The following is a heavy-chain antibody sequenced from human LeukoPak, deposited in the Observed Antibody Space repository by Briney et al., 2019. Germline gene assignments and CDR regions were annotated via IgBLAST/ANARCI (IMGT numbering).Heavy chain of an antibody. J-gene: IGHJ5*02. Sequence: GGPLRLSCAASGFTFSSYGMHWVRQAPGKGLEWVAVISYDGSNKYYADSVKGRFTISRDNSKNTLYLQMNSLRAEDTAVYYCAKDLSYCGGDCYSSWGQGTLVTVSS. CDR3: AKDLSYCGGDCYSS. D-gene: IGHD2-21*02. V-gene: IGHV3-30*18. CDR1: GFTFSSYG. CDR2: ISYDGSNK.